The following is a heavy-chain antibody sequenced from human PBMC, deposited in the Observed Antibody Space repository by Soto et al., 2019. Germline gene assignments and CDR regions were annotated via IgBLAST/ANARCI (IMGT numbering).Heavy chain of an antibody. CDR1: GFTFITYY. D-gene: IGHD5-12*01. Sequence: QVQLVESGGGVVQPGRSLRLSCAASGFTFITYYMHWVRQAPGTGLEWVAVISYDGSNKYYADSVKGRFTISRDNSKNALYLQMNSLRAEDTAVYYCAKDLGYSGYGVFDYWGQGTLVTVSS. CDR3: AKDLGYSGYGVFDY. V-gene: IGHV3-30*18. J-gene: IGHJ4*02. CDR2: ISYDGSNK.